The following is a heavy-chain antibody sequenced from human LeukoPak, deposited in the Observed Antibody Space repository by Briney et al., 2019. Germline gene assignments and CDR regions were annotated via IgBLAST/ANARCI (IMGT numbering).Heavy chain of an antibody. CDR3: ARENLAAAGKGSKYYFDY. CDR1: GFTFSSYS. CDR2: VSSSSSYI. V-gene: IGHV3-21*01. J-gene: IGHJ4*02. D-gene: IGHD6-13*01. Sequence: GGSLRLSCAASGFTFSSYSMNWVRQAPGKGLEWVSSVSSSSSYIYYADSVKGRFTISRDNAKNSLYLQMNSLRAEDTAVYYYARENLAAAGKGSKYYFDYWGQGTLVTVSS.